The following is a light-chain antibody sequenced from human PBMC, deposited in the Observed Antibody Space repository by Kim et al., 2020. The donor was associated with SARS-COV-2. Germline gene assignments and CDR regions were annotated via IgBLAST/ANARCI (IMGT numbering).Light chain of an antibody. CDR1: STDVGVAKY. CDR3: SSFAAGNTLP. J-gene: IGLJ2*01. CDR2: DVS. V-gene: IGLV2-11*03. Sequence: GQSVTISCSGTSTDVGVAKYVSWYQQHPGKAPKLIIYDVSERPSGVPDRFSGSKSGNTASLTISGLQADDEADYYCSSFAAGNTLPFGGGTQLTVL.